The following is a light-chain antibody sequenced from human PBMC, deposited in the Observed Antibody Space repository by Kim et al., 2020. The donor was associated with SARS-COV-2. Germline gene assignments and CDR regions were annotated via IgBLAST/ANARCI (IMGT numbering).Light chain of an antibody. J-gene: IGLJ3*02. CDR3: NSRDSSGNHNWV. CDR1: SLRSYY. V-gene: IGLV3-19*01. Sequence: SSELTKDPAVSVALGQTVRITCQGDSLRSYYASWYQQKPGQAPVLVIYGKNNRPSGIPDRFSGSSSGNTASLTITGAQAEDEADYYCNSRDSSGNHNWVFGGGTKLTVL. CDR2: GKN.